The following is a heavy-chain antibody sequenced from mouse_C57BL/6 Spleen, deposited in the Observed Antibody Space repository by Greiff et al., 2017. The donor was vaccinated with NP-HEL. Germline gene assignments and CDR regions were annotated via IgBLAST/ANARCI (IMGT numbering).Heavy chain of an antibody. CDR1: GYSITSGYY. Sequence: EVKLQESGPGLVKPSQSLSLTCSVTGYSITSGYYWNWIRQFPGNKLEWMGYISYDGSNNYNPSLKNRISITRDTSKNQFFLKLNSVTTEDTATYYCARGGGLGSAWFAYWGQGTLVTVSA. J-gene: IGHJ3*01. V-gene: IGHV3-6*01. CDR2: ISYDGSN. D-gene: IGHD4-1*01. CDR3: ARGGGLGSAWFAY.